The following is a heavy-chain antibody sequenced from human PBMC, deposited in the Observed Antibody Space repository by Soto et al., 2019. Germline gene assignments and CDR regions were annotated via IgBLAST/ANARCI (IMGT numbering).Heavy chain of an antibody. Sequence: PSETLSLTCTVSRGSINNYYWTLIRQPPGKGLEWIGYVSYSGKAYYNPSLKSRVTMSLDTLNNQVSLRLSSVTAADTAKYYCARERTYQLSGDDTLDIWGLGTMVTVSS. D-gene: IGHD2-2*01. J-gene: IGHJ3*02. V-gene: IGHV4-59*12. CDR1: RGSINNYY. CDR2: VSYSGKA. CDR3: ARERTYQLSGDDTLDI.